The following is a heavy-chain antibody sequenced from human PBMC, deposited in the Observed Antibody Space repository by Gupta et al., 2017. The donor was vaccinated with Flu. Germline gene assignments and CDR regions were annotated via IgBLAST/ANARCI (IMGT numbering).Heavy chain of an antibody. J-gene: IGHJ4*02. CDR3: ARLTSGSNGDQNDY. V-gene: IGHV1-46*01. CDR2: INPSGGGT. Sequence: QVQLVQSGAEVKKPGASVKVSCKASGYTFRDYYIHWVRQAPGQGPEWMGVINPSGGGTWYAQKFQGRISVTRDTSTSTVYMELNSLRSEDTALYYCARLTSGSNGDQNDYWGQGTLVTVSS. D-gene: IGHD2-8*01. CDR1: GYTFRDYY.